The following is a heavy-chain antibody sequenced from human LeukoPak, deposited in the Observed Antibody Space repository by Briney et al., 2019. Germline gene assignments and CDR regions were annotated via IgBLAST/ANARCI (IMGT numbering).Heavy chain of an antibody. Sequence: GGSLRLSCAASGFSFSSYAMSWVRQAPGKGLEWVSTISSSGGSSYYADSVKGRFTISRDNSKNTLYLQMNSLRAEDTAVYYCAIKAKGDYWGQGTLVTVSS. CDR1: GFSFSSYA. D-gene: IGHD3-10*01. V-gene: IGHV3-23*01. CDR3: AIKAKGDY. J-gene: IGHJ4*02. CDR2: ISSSGGSS.